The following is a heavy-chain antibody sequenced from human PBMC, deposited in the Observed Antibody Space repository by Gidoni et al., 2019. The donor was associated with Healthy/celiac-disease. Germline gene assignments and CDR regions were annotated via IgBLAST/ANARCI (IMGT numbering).Heavy chain of an antibody. J-gene: IGHJ5*02. CDR1: GCTFSSYS. Sequence: QVQLVPSGAEVMKSGSSVTVSCKASGCTFSSYSISWVRHAPGQGLEWMGGVIPIFGTANYAQKFHSRVTITADESTRTAYMELSSLRSEDTAVYYCARLRQQLPLVLWFDPWGQGTLVTVSS. V-gene: IGHV1-69*01. CDR3: ARLRQQLPLVLWFDP. D-gene: IGHD6-13*01. CDR2: VIPIFGTA.